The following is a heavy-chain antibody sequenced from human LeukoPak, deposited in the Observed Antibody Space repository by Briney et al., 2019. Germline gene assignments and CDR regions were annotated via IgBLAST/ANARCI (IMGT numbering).Heavy chain of an antibody. CDR1: GFTFSSYG. J-gene: IGHJ6*02. CDR2: IYSGGST. D-gene: IGHD2-2*01. V-gene: IGHV3-53*01. CDR3: ARDWAQRWYYGMDV. Sequence: QPGRSLRLSCAASGFTFSSYGMHWVRQAPGKGLEWVSVIYSGGSTYYADSVKGRFTISRDNSKNTLYLQMNSLRAEDTAVYYCARDWAQRWYYGMDVWGQGTTVTVSS.